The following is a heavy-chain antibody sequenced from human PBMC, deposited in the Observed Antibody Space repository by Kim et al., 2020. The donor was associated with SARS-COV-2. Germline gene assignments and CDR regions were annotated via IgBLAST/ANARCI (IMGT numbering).Heavy chain of an antibody. CDR1: GDSVSSNAPA. CDR2: TYFRSKWIH. V-gene: IGHV6-1*01. Sequence: SQTLSLTCAISGDSVSSNAPAWDWIRQSPSRGLEWLGRTYFRSKWIHDYAVSLRSRMTINPDTSKNQFSLHLNSVTPEDKAVYYCVRASGSSYDYRGQG. J-gene: IGHJ4*02. D-gene: IGHD6-6*01. CDR3: VRASGSSYDY.